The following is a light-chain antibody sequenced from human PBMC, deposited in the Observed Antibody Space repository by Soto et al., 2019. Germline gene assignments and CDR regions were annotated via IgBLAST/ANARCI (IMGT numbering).Light chain of an antibody. CDR1: SSDIGGYNH. J-gene: IGLJ1*01. V-gene: IGLV2-23*02. Sequence: QSALTQPTSVSGSPGQSITISCTGVSSDIGGYNHVSWYQQHPGKVPRLIIYDVDNRPLGVSNRFSGSQSGNTASLTISGLQAEDEAYYYCCSYAGGSTYVFGTGTKLTVL. CDR2: DVD. CDR3: CSYAGGSTYV.